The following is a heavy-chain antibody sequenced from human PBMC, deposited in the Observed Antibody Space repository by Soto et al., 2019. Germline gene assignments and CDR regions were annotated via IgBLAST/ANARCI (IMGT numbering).Heavy chain of an antibody. CDR3: ARKVPGSTSRPDYWYFDL. D-gene: IGHD3-10*01. Sequence: EVQLLESGGGLVQPGGSLRLSCAGSGFTSINFAMNWVRQAPGKGLEWVSTISGGGDAAFFADSVRGRFTISRDNSKDTVTLQMNSLGVDDTAVYYCARKVPGSTSRPDYWYFDLWGRGTLVTVSS. V-gene: IGHV3-23*01. J-gene: IGHJ2*01. CDR1: GFTSINFA. CDR2: ISGGGDAA.